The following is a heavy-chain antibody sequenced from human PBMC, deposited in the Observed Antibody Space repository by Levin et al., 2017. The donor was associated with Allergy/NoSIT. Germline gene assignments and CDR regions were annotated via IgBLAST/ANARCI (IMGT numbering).Heavy chain of an antibody. J-gene: IGHJ3*02. V-gene: IGHV3-7*04. CDR2: IKQDGSEK. CDR3: ARDQFTSSWYDAFDI. D-gene: IGHD6-13*01. CDR1: GFTFSSYW. Sequence: GESLKISCAASGFTFSSYWMSWVRQAPGKGLEWVANIKQDGSEKYYVDSVKGRFTISRDNAKNSLYLQMNSLRAEDTAVYYCARDQFTSSWYDAFDIWGQGTMVTVSS.